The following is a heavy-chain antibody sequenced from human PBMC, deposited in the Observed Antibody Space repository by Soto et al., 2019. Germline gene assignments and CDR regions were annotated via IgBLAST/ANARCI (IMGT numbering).Heavy chain of an antibody. Sequence: GGSLRLSCAASGLTLSSYGMHWVRQAPGKGLEWVAVISYDGSNKYYADSVEGRFTISRDTSKNTLYLEMNSLRVEDTAVYYCAKDPWGRTAVTTVSYYYYMDVWGKGTTVTVSS. J-gene: IGHJ6*03. V-gene: IGHV3-30*18. CDR1: GLTLSSYG. D-gene: IGHD4-17*01. CDR2: ISYDGSNK. CDR3: AKDPWGRTAVTTVSYYYYMDV.